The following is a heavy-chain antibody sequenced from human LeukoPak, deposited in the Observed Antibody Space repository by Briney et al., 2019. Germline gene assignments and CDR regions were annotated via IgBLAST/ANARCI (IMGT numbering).Heavy chain of an antibody. CDR2: ISGNGGSK. D-gene: IGHD3-9*01. Sequence: GGSLRLSCAASGFTFSSYAMSWVRQAPGKGLEWVSAISGNGGSKYYADSVKGRFTISRDNSKNTLYLQMNSLRAEDTAVYYCAKDGRRLRYFDWFDYWGQGTLVTVSS. CDR1: GFTFSSYA. V-gene: IGHV3-23*01. CDR3: AKDGRRLRYFDWFDY. J-gene: IGHJ4*02.